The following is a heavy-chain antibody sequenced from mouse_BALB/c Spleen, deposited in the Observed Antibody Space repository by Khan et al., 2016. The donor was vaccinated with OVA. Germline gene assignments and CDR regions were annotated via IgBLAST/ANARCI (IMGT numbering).Heavy chain of an antibody. CDR3: TSKDCYYYDPFPY. Sequence: EVQLLESGPGLVKPSQSLSLTCTVTGYSITSEYAWNWIRQFPGNKLEWMGYINYSGNTKFNPSLKSRTSITRDTSKNQFFLQLNSVTTEDTATYYCTSKDCYYYDPFPYWGQGTLVTVSA. CDR1: GYSITSEYA. D-gene: IGHD2-4*01. CDR2: INYSGNT. V-gene: IGHV3-2*02. J-gene: IGHJ3*01.